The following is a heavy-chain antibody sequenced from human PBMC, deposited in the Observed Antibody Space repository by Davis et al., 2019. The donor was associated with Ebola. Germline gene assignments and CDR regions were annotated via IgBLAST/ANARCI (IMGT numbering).Heavy chain of an antibody. CDR2: IYHGGTT. V-gene: IGHV4-38-2*02. CDR3: ARVPRSSSSGRYFDY. D-gene: IGHD6-6*01. Sequence: PSETLSLTCTVSGYSISRGYYWGWIRQPPGQGLEWIGSIYHGGTTHPNPSLRSRVSISMDTSKNQFSLNVSSVTAADTAVYYCARVPRSSSSGRYFDYWGQGTLVTVSS. CDR1: GYSISRGYY. J-gene: IGHJ4*02.